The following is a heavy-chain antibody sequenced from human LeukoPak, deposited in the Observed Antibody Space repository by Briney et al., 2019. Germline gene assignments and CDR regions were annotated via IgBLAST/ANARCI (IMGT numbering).Heavy chain of an antibody. Sequence: PGGPLRLSCAVSGVTSGFTFSSRWMHWVRQAPGKGLEWVSVTKNDGSSTNYADSVRGRFTVSRDNAQNTVYLEMNSLRVEDTAIYYCHPLAYASKWGQGTLVTVSS. CDR1: GVTSGFTFSSRW. V-gene: IGHV3-74*01. CDR2: TKNDGSST. D-gene: IGHD2-8*01. J-gene: IGHJ4*02. CDR3: HPLAYASK.